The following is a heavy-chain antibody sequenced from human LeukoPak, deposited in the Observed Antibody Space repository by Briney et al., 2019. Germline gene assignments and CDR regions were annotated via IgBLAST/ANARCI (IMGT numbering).Heavy chain of an antibody. J-gene: IGHJ4*02. CDR2: INPNSGGT. CDR1: GYTFTGYY. D-gene: IGHD2-8*02. V-gene: IGHV1-2*02. Sequence: ASVKVSCTASGYTFTGYYMHWVRQAPGQGLEWMGWINPNSGGTNYAQKFQGRVTMTRDTSISTACMELSRLRSDATAVYYCARGVVYSNFDYWGQGTLVTVSS. CDR3: ARGVVYSNFDY.